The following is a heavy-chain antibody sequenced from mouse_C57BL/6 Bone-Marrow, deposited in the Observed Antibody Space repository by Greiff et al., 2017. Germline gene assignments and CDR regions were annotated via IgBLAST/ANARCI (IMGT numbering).Heavy chain of an antibody. Sequence: QVQLQQPGAELVKPGASVKLSCKASGYTFTSYWMHWVKQMPGRGLEWLGRIDPNSGGTKYNEKFKSKATLTVDKPSSTAYLQLSSLTSEDSAVYYCARHYGSGFDYWGQGTTLTVSS. J-gene: IGHJ2*01. D-gene: IGHD1-1*01. CDR1: GYTFTSYW. CDR2: IDPNSGGT. CDR3: ARHYGSGFDY. V-gene: IGHV1-72*01.